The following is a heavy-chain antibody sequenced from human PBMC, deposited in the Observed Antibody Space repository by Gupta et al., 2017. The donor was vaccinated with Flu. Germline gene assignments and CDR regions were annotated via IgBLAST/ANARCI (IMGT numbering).Heavy chain of an antibody. CDR1: GGSVASSAYF. CDR2: IFYSGST. J-gene: IGHJ4*02. V-gene: IGHV4-39*01. CDR3: ARPGITGTTLGDYFDY. D-gene: IGHD1-7*01. Sequence: QLHLQESGPGLVKPSGTLSLTCTVSGGSVASSAYFWGWIRQSPEKGLEWIGSIFYSGSTYYNPSLKRRVTMSVDTSKNQFSLKLSSVTAADTAIYYCARPGITGTTLGDYFDYWGQGTLVTVSS.